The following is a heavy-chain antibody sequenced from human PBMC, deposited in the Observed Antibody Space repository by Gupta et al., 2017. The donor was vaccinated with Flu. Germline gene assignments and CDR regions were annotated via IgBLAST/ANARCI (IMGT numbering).Heavy chain of an antibody. CDR2: VYPDDSDT. V-gene: IGHV5-51*01. D-gene: IGHD5-12*01. CDR1: GYRFAPYL. Sequence: EVQLVQSGAEVKKPGESLKISCKGSGYRFAPYLIGWVRQVPGKGLELMGVVYPDDSDTRYSPSFQGQVTISADKSISTAYLHWSSLRASDSAIYYCARASSQSWIDIGWFDPWGQGTLVTVSS. J-gene: IGHJ5*02. CDR3: ARASSQSWIDIGWFDP.